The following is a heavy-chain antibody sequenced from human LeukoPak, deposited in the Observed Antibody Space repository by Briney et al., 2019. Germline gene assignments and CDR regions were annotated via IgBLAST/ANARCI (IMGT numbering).Heavy chain of an antibody. CDR3: ARSAQLVWRVYFDY. D-gene: IGHD6-13*01. Sequence: SETLSLTCAVSGGFISSSNWWSWVRQPPGKGLEWIGEIYHSGSTNYNPSLKSRVTISVDKSKNQFSLKLSSVTAADAAVYYCARSAQLVWRVYFDYWGQGTLVTVSS. J-gene: IGHJ4*02. CDR1: GGFISSSNW. CDR2: IYHSGST. V-gene: IGHV4-4*02.